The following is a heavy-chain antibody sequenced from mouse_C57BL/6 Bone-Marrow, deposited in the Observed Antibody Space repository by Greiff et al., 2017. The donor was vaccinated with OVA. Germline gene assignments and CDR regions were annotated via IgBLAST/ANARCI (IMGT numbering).Heavy chain of an antibody. J-gene: IGHJ3*01. D-gene: IGHD2-5*01. Sequence: EVKLVESGAELVRPGASVKLSCTASGFNIKDDYMHWVKQRPEQGLEWIGWIDPENGDTEYASKFQGKATITADTSSNTAYLQLSSLTSEDTAVYYCTTHSNYPAWFAYWGQGTLVTVSA. CDR1: GFNIKDDY. CDR2: IDPENGDT. CDR3: TTHSNYPAWFAY. V-gene: IGHV14-4*01.